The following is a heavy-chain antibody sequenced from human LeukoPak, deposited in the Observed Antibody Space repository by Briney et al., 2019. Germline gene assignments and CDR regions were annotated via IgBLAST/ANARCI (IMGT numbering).Heavy chain of an antibody. CDR1: GFTFSSYS. CDR3: ARTIRSIVATSNFDY. CDR2: ISSSSSYI. D-gene: IGHD5-12*01. Sequence: GGSLRLSCAASGFTFSSYSMNWVRQAPGKGLEWGSSISSSSSYIYYADSVKGRFTISRDNAKNSLYLQMNSLRAEDTAVYYCARTIRSIVATSNFDYWGQGTLVTVSS. J-gene: IGHJ4*02. V-gene: IGHV3-21*01.